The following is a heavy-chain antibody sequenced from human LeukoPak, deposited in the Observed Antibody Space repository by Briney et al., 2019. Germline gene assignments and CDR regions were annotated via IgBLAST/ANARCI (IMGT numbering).Heavy chain of an antibody. CDR3: ARRGGSRAGGFDY. J-gene: IGHJ4*02. Sequence: SETLSLTCTVSGGSISSYYWSWIRQPPGKGLDWIGYIYYSGSTNYNPSRKSRVTISVDTSKNQFSLKLSSVTAVDTAVYYCARRGGSRAGGFDYWGQGTLVTVSS. V-gene: IGHV4-59*08. CDR2: IYYSGST. CDR1: GGSISSYY. D-gene: IGHD1-26*01.